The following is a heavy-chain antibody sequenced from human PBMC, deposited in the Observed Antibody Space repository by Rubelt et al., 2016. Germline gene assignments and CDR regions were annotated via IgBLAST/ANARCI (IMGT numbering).Heavy chain of an antibody. CDR2: INHSGST. CDR3: ARHRDYGDYEELGWFDP. D-gene: IGHD4-17*01. CDR1: GGSFSGYY. J-gene: IGHJ5*02. V-gene: IGHV4-34*01. Sequence: QVQLQQWGAGLLKPSETLSLTCAVYGGSFSGYYWSWIRQPPGKGLEWIGEINHSGSTNYNPSLKGGVSISGDTVKNQFSVKVGCGTAAEKAGYYCARHRDYGDYEELGWFDPWGQGTLVTVSS.